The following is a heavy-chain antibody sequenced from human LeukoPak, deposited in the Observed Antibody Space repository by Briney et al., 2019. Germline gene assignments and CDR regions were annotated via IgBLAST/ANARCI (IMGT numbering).Heavy chain of an antibody. J-gene: IGHJ4*02. D-gene: IGHD6-13*01. CDR3: AKTKPYGTTWYGGID. Sequence: GGSLRLSCVASGFTFSSYAMSWVRQAPEKGLEWVSAIRESGGSTHYADSVKGRFTISRDNSKSTLYLQMNSPRAEDTAVYYCAKTKPYGTTWYGGIDWGQGALVTVSS. CDR2: IRESGGST. CDR1: GFTFSSYA. V-gene: IGHV3-23*01.